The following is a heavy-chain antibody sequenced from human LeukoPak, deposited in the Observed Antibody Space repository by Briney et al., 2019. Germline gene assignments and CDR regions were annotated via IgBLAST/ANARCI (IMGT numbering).Heavy chain of an antibody. V-gene: IGHV1-2*04. CDR2: INPNSGGT. Sequence: ASVKVSCKASGYTFTGYYMHWVRQAPGQGLEWMGWINPNSGGTNYAQKFQGWVTMTRDTSISTAYMELSRLRSDDTAVYYCAREPMITFGGVIDYYYYYGMDVWGQGTTVTVSS. CDR1: GYTFTGYY. J-gene: IGHJ6*02. CDR3: AREPMITFGGVIDYYYYYGMDV. D-gene: IGHD3-16*02.